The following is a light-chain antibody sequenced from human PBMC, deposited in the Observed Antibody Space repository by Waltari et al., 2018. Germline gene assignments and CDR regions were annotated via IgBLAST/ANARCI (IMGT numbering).Light chain of an antibody. CDR2: DDN. CDR1: SRDVGNYNL. CDR3: CSYAGSYTWV. V-gene: IGLV2-23*01. J-gene: IGLJ3*02. Sequence: QSALTQPASVSGSPGQSITISCPGTSRDVGNYNLVSWYQQYPGKAPKVMIYDDNRRPSGVSERFSGSKSGNTASLTISGVQAEDEADYYCCSYAGSYTWVFGGGTKLTVL.